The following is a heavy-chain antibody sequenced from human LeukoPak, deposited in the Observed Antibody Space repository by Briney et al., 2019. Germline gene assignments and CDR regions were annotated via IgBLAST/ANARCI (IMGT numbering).Heavy chain of an antibody. CDR3: ARTLGYCSGGSCYALDAFDI. CDR2: IWYDGSNK. CDR1: GFTFSSYG. Sequence: PGRSLRLSCAASGFTFSSYGMHWVRQAPGKGLEWVAVIWYDGSNKYYADSVKGRFTISRDNSKNTLYLQMNSLRAEDTAVYYCARTLGYCSGGSCYALDAFDIWGQGTLVTVSS. V-gene: IGHV3-33*01. D-gene: IGHD2-15*01. J-gene: IGHJ3*02.